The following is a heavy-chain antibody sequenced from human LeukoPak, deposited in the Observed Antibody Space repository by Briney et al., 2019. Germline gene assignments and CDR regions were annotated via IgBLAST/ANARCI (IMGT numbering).Heavy chain of an antibody. CDR2: IYYSGST. CDR3: ALQGRDTAMVT. V-gene: IGHV4-31*03. CDR1: GGSISSGGYY. J-gene: IGHJ5*02. Sequence: PSETLSLTCTVSGGSISSGGYYWSWIRQHPGKGLEWIGYIYYSGSTYYNPSLKSRVTISVDTSKNQFSLKLSSVTAADTAVYYCALQGRDTAMVTWGQGTLVTVSS. D-gene: IGHD5-18*01.